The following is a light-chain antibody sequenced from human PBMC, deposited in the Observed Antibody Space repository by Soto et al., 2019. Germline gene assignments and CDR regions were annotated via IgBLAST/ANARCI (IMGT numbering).Light chain of an antibody. V-gene: IGKV1-12*01. J-gene: IGKJ4*01. CDR3: QQASSFPLA. Sequence: DIQMTQSPSSVSASVGDRVTITCRASQDISSDLAWYQHRPGKGPKFLIYEASTLQNGVPSRFSGSGSGTDFTRTINNLQPEDFATYFCQQASSFPLAFGGGTKVEMK. CDR2: EAS. CDR1: QDISSD.